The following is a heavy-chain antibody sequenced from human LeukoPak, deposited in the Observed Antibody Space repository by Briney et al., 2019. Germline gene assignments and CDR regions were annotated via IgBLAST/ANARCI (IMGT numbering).Heavy chain of an antibody. CDR2: IYTSGST. CDR1: GGSISSGSYY. D-gene: IGHD1-20*01. CDR3: AREDISGIY. V-gene: IGHV4-61*02. Sequence: PSQTLSLTCTVSGGSISSGSYYWGWIRQPAGKGLEWIGRIYTSGSTNYSPSLKSRITMSLDMSKNQFSLKLTSVTAADTAVYYCAREDISGIYWGQGTLVTVSS. J-gene: IGHJ4*02.